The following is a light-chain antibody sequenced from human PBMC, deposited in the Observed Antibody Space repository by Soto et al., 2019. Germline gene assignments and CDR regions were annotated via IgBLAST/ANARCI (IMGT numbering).Light chain of an antibody. J-gene: IGLJ1*01. CDR1: SSDVGGYDY. Sequence: QSALTQPRSVSESPGQSVTISCTGTSSDVGGYDYLSWYQQHPGKAPKLMIYDVTKRPSGVPDRFSGSKSGNTASLTISGLQTEYEAAYYCCSYAGSYTYVFGTGTKLTVL. V-gene: IGLV2-11*01. CDR3: CSYAGSYTYV. CDR2: DVT.